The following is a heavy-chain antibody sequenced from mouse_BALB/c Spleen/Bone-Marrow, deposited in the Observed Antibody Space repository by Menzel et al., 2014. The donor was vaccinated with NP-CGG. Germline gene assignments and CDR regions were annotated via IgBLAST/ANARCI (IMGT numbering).Heavy chain of an antibody. V-gene: IGHV4-1*02. J-gene: IGHJ3*01. CDR2: INPDSSTI. Sequence: EVKVEESGGGLVQPGGSLKLSCAASGFDFXRYWMSWVRQAPGKGLEWIGEINPDSSTINYTPSLKDKFIISRDNAKNTLYLQMSKVRFEDTALYYCARLSYYGRFAYWGQGTLVTVSA. D-gene: IGHD1-1*01. CDR1: GFDFXRYW. CDR3: ARLSYYGRFAY.